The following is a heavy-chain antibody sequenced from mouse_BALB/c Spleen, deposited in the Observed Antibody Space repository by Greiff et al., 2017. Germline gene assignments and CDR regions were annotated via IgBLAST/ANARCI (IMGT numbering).Heavy chain of an antibody. D-gene: IGHD3-2*01. CDR2: INPSTGYT. CDR1: GYTFTSYW. CDR3: AIRDSSGAWFAY. V-gene: IGHV1-7*01. Sequence: QVQLQQSGAELAKPGASVKMSCKASGYTFTSYWMHWVKQRPGQGLEWIGYINPSTGYTEYNQKFKDKATLTADKSSSTAYMQLSSLTSEDSAVYYCAIRDSSGAWFAYWGQGTLVTVSA. J-gene: IGHJ3*01.